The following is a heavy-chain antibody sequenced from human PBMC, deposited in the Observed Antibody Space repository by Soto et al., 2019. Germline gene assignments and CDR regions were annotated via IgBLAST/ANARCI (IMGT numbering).Heavy chain of an antibody. CDR1: GGTFSSYA. D-gene: IGHD2-8*01. V-gene: IGHV1-18*01. CDR3: ARDPRLGYCTNGVCDAFDI. J-gene: IGHJ3*02. Sequence: GASVKVSCKASGGTFSSYAISWVRQAPGQGLEWMGWISTNNGNTNYIQKLQGRVTMTTDTSTSTAYMELRSLRSDDTAVYYCARDPRLGYCTNGVCDAFDIWGQGTMVTVSS. CDR2: ISTNNGNT.